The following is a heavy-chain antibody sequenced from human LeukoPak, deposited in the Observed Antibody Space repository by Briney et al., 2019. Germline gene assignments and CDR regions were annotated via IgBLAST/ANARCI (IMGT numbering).Heavy chain of an antibody. CDR2: FDPEDGET. J-gene: IGHJ5*02. D-gene: IGHD1-7*01. CDR3: ARDQNWNYDWFDP. CDR1: GYTLTELS. Sequence: GASVKVSCKVSGYTLTELSMHWVRQAPGKGLEWMGGFDPEDGETIYAQKFQGRVTITADKSTSTAYMELSSLRSEDTAVYYCARDQNWNYDWFDPWGQGTLVTVSS. V-gene: IGHV1-24*01.